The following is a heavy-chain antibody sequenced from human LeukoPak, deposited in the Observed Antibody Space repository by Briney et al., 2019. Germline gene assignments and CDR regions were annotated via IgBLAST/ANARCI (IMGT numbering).Heavy chain of an antibody. CDR3: ARGNKWRWLQFFLVASWFDP. J-gene: IGHJ5*02. Sequence: SETLSLTCAVYGGSFSGYYWSWIRQPPGKGLEWIGEINHSGSTNYNPSLKSRVTISVDTSKNQFSLKLSSVTAADTAVYYCARGNKWRWLQFFLVASWFDPWGQGTLVTVSS. V-gene: IGHV4-34*01. CDR1: GGSFSGYY. CDR2: INHSGST. D-gene: IGHD5-24*01.